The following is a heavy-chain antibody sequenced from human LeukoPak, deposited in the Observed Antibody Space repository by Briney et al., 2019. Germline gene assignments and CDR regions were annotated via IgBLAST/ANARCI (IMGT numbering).Heavy chain of an antibody. J-gene: IGHJ5*02. V-gene: IGHV4-59*08. D-gene: IGHD1/OR15-1a*01. CDR2: IHYSGST. CDR1: GGSISSYY. Sequence: PSETLSLTCTVSGGSISSYYWNWIRQSPGKGLEWIGYIHYSGSTNYNPSLKSRVTISADTSKNQFSLKLSSVTAADTAVYYCASLGVNNNRNWFDPWGQGTLVTVSS. CDR3: ASLGVNNNRNWFDP.